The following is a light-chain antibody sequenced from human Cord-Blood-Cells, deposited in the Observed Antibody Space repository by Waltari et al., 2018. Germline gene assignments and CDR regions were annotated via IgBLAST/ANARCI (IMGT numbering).Light chain of an antibody. CDR3: SSYPSSSTWV. J-gene: IGLJ3*02. Sequence: QSALTQPASVSGSPGQSIPISCTGTSSDVGGYKYASWYQQRPGKTPKLLIYDVSKRPSGVSNRFSGSKSGNTASLTSSGLQAEDEADYYCSSYPSSSTWVFGGGTKLTVL. CDR2: DVS. CDR1: SSDVGGYKY. V-gene: IGLV2-14*01.